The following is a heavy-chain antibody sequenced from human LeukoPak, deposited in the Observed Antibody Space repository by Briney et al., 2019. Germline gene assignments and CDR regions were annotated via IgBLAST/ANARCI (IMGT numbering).Heavy chain of an antibody. V-gene: IGHV1-18*01. CDR3: ARDVSSSGWSWSFFGH. CDR2: ISPNNGNT. J-gene: IGHJ4*02. Sequence: ASVKVSCKAPGYTFTSYGISWVRQAPGQGLEWMGWISPNNGNTNYAQKLQGRVTMTTDTSSTTAYMELRSLRSDDTAVYYCARDVSSSGWSWSFFGHWGQGTPVTVSS. CDR1: GYTFTSYG. D-gene: IGHD6-19*01.